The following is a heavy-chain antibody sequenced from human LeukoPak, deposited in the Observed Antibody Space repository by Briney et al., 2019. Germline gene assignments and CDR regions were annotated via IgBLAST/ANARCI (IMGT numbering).Heavy chain of an antibody. V-gene: IGHV1-46*01. CDR1: GYTFTSYY. CDR2: INPRGGRT. CDR3: ARDLSIGLQGIAGLALQYYFDY. Sequence: ASLKVPCKAFGYTFTSYYMHWVRQAPGQGLEGMGVINPRGGRTSYAQKFQGRVTMPRDTSTSPVYMELSSLRSEDTAVYYCARDLSIGLQGIAGLALQYYFDYWGEGTLVTVSS. J-gene: IGHJ4*02. D-gene: IGHD6-13*01.